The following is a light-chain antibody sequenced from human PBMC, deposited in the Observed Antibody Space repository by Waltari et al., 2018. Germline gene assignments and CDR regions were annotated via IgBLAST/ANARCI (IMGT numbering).Light chain of an antibody. V-gene: IGKV4-1*01. Sequence: DILMTQPPDSLAWVLGERATIPCKSSQSVLYSSNNKNYLAWYQQKPGQPPKLLIYWASTRESGVPDRFSGSGSGTDFTLTISSLQAEDVAVYYCQQYYSTPRTFGQGTKVEIK. J-gene: IGKJ1*01. CDR1: QSVLYSSNNKNY. CDR3: QQYYSTPRT. CDR2: WAS.